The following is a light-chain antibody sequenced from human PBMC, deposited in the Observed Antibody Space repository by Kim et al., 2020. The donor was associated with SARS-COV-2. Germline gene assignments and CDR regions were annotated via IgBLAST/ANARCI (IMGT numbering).Light chain of an antibody. CDR1: QGICNY. CDR3: QKYNSAPLT. Sequence: ASVGDRVTITCRASQGICNYLAWYQQKPGEVPKLLIYAASTLQSVVPSRFSGSGSGTDFTLTISSLQPEDVATYYCQKYNSAPLTFGQGTRLEIK. CDR2: AAS. J-gene: IGKJ5*01. V-gene: IGKV1-27*01.